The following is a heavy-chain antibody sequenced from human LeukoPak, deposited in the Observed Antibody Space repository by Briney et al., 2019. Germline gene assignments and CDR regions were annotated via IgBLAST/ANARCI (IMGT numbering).Heavy chain of an antibody. Sequence: SQTLSLTCTVSGGSISSGSYYWSWIRQPAGKGLEWIGRIYTSGSTNYNPSLKSRVTMSVDTSKNQFSLKLSSVTAADTAVYYCARDRSGVVPGLGAFDIWGQGTMVTVSS. CDR2: IYTSGST. J-gene: IGHJ3*02. CDR3: ARDRSGVVPGLGAFDI. CDR1: GGSISSGSYY. V-gene: IGHV4-61*02. D-gene: IGHD2-2*01.